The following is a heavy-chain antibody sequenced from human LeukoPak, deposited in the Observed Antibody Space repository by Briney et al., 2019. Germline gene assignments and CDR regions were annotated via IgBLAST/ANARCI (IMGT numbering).Heavy chain of an antibody. J-gene: IGHJ3*02. CDR3: ARDRDWSVLYDASDI. CDR2: ISGSGGST. Sequence: GGSLRLSCAASGFTFSSYAMSWVRQAPGKGLEWVSAISGSGGSTYYADSVKGRFTISRDNSKNTLYLQMNSLRAEDTAVYYCARDRDWSVLYDASDIWGQGTMVTVSS. V-gene: IGHV3-23*01. CDR1: GFTFSSYA. D-gene: IGHD3/OR15-3a*01.